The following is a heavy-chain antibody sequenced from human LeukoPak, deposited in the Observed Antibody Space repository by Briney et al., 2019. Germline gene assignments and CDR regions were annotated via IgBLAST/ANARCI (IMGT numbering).Heavy chain of an antibody. V-gene: IGHV4-39*07. Sequence: PSETLSLTCTVSGGSISSSSYYWGWIRQPPGKGLEWIGYIYHSGSTYYNPSLKSRVTISVDRSKNQFSLKLSSVTAADTAVYYCARGQDSYGLIDYWGQGTLVTVSS. CDR3: ARGQDSYGLIDY. D-gene: IGHD5-18*01. J-gene: IGHJ4*02. CDR1: GGSISSSSYY. CDR2: IYHSGST.